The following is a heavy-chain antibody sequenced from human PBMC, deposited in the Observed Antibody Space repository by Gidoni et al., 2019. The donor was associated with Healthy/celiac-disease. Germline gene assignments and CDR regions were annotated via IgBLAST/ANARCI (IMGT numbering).Heavy chain of an antibody. CDR2: ISWNSGSI. CDR3: AKDHYYDSSGYYDY. V-gene: IGHV3-9*01. D-gene: IGHD3-22*01. CDR1: GFTFDGYA. J-gene: IGHJ4*02. Sequence: EVKLVESGGGLVKPGRSMSLSCEDSGFTFDGYAMHWVRQAPGKGLEWVSGISWNSGSIGYADSVKGRFTISRDNAKNSLYLQMNSLRAEDTAWYYCAKDHYYDSSGYYDYWGQGTLVTVSS.